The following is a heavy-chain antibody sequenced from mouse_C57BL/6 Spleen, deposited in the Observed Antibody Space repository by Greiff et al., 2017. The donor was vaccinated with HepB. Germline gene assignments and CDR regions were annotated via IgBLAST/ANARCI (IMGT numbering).Heavy chain of an antibody. CDR3: ARDFYYADAMDY. CDR1: GFTFSDYG. V-gene: IGHV5-17*01. Sequence: DVMLVESGGGLVKPGGSLKLSCAASGFTFSDYGMHWVRQAPEKGLEWVAYISSGSSTIYYADTVKGRFTISRDNAKNTLFLQMTSLWSEDTAMYYCARDFYYADAMDYWGQGTSVTVSS. CDR2: ISSGSSTI. D-gene: IGHD2-1*01. J-gene: IGHJ4*01.